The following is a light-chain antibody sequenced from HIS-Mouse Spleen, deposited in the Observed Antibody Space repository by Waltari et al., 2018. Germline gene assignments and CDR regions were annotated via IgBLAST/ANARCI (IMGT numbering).Light chain of an antibody. J-gene: IGLJ3*02. Sequence: QAVLTQPSSLSASPGASASPTCTLRSGINVGTYRIYWYQQKPGSPPQYLLRYKSDSDKQQGSGVPSRFSGSKDASANAGILLISGLQSEDEADYYCMIWHSSAWVFGGGTKLTVL. CDR3: MIWHSSAWV. V-gene: IGLV5-45*03. CDR2: YKSDSDK. CDR1: SGINVGTYR.